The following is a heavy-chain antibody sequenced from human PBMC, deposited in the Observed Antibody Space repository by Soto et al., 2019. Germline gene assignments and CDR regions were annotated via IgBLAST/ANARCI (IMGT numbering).Heavy chain of an antibody. CDR2: IIPIFGTA. CDR1: GGTVSSYA. D-gene: IGHD4-17*01. V-gene: IGHV1-69*13. Sequence: GASVKVSCKASGGTVSSYAISWVRQAPGQGLEWMGGIIPIFGTANYAQKFQGRVTITADESTSTAYMELSSLRSEDTAVYYCARDYGGNSGYGDYYGMDVWGQGTTVTVSS. J-gene: IGHJ6*02. CDR3: ARDYGGNSGYGDYYGMDV.